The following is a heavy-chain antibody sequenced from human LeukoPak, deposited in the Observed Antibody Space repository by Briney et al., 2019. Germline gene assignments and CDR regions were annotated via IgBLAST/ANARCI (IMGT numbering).Heavy chain of an antibody. CDR2: LYSGGST. CDR1: GFTVSSNY. D-gene: IGHD7-27*01. J-gene: IGHJ5*02. Sequence: GGSLRLSCAASGFTVSSNYMTWVRHAPGRGLEWVSVLYSGGSTYYADSVKGRFTISRDNSKNTLYLQMNSLRAEDTAVYYCTRNWGSDNWFDPWGQGTLVTVSS. V-gene: IGHV3-53*01. CDR3: TRNWGSDNWFDP.